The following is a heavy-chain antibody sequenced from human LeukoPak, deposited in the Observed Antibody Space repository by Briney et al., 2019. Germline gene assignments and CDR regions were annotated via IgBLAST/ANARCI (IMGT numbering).Heavy chain of an antibody. D-gene: IGHD3-10*01. Sequence: PGGSLRLSCAASGFSFSSYSMNWVRQAPGKGLEWVSYISSSSSTVYYADSVKGRFSISRDNAKNSLYLQMNSLRAEDTAMYYCAREGIWFGNNAFDIWGQGTIVTVSS. V-gene: IGHV3-48*04. CDR1: GFSFSSYS. J-gene: IGHJ3*02. CDR2: ISSSSSTV. CDR3: AREGIWFGNNAFDI.